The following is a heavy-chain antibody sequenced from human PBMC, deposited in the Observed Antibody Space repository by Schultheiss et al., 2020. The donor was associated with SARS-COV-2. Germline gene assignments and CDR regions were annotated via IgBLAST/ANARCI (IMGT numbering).Heavy chain of an antibody. Sequence: GGSLRLSCKGSGYSFTSYWIGWVRQMPGKGLEWMGIIYPGDSDTRYSPSFQGQVTISADKSISTAYLQWSSLKASDTAMYYCAIPSGYYYDSSGNDAFDIWGQGTMVTVSS. CDR3: AIPSGYYYDSSGNDAFDI. V-gene: IGHV5-51*01. CDR1: GYSFTSYW. CDR2: IYPGDSDT. J-gene: IGHJ3*02. D-gene: IGHD3-22*01.